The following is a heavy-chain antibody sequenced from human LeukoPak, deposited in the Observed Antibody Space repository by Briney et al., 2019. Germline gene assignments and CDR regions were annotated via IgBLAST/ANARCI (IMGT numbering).Heavy chain of an antibody. D-gene: IGHD3-3*01. Sequence: SETLSLTCAVYGGSFSGYYWSWIRQPPGEGPEWIGSIYDSGSTYYNPSLQSRVTISMDTSKNQFSLKLSSVTAADTAVFYCARSSGTSLGDKRFLESWGQGTLVTVSS. CDR2: IYDSGST. CDR1: GGSFSGYY. J-gene: IGHJ5*02. V-gene: IGHV4-34*01. CDR3: ARSSGTSLGDKRFLES.